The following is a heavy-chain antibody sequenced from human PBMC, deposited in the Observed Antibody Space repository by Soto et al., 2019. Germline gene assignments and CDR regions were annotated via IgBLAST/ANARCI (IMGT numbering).Heavy chain of an antibody. V-gene: IGHV5-51*01. Sequence: RGESLKISCKGSGYSFTSYWIGWVRQMPGKGLEWMWIIYPGDSDTRYSPSFQGQVTISADKSISTAYLQWSSLKASDTAMYYCARHVDTSMVTARSYYYYGIDVCAQGITVTVSS. J-gene: IGHJ6*02. CDR2: IYPGDSDT. CDR3: ARHVDTSMVTARSYYYYGIDV. CDR1: GYSFTSYW. D-gene: IGHD5-18*01.